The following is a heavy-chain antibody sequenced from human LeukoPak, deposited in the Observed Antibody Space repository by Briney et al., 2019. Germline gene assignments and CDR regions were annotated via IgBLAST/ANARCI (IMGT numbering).Heavy chain of an antibody. CDR3: ATWVKQQLVRRVYFDY. CDR2: VNPNGGAT. D-gene: IGHD6-13*01. J-gene: IGHJ4*02. V-gene: IGHV1-2*02. CDR1: GYTFTDYY. Sequence: ASVKVSCKASGYTFTDYYIHWVRQAPGHGLEWMGWVNPNGGATNYAQNLQGRVTMTRDPSISTLYMELSSLRSDDTAVYYCATWVKQQLVRRVYFDYWGQGTLVNVPS.